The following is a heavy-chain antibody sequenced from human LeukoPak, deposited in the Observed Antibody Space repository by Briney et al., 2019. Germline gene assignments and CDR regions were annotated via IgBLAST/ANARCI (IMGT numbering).Heavy chain of an antibody. CDR3: TRDWPVSFGGVHYY. Sequence: GSLRLSCTASGFTFGYYAMSWVRQAPGKGLEWVGFIRSKAYGGTTEYAASVKGRFTISRDDSKSIAYLQMNSLKTEDTAVYYCTRDWPVSFGGVHYYWGQGTLVTVSS. CDR1: GFTFGYYA. V-gene: IGHV3-49*04. CDR2: IRSKAYGGTT. D-gene: IGHD3-16*01. J-gene: IGHJ4*02.